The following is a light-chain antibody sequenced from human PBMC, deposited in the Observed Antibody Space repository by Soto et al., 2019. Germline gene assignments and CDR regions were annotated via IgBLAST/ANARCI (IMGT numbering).Light chain of an antibody. CDR1: GSNIGSHD. Sequence: QAVVTQSPSASGTPGQRVTISCSGSGSNIGSHDVYWYQHLPGTAPKVLIYRNDQRPSGVPDRFSASRSGTSASLAISGLRSEDEADYYCVAWDDSLSGRVFGGGTKLTVL. CDR2: RND. CDR3: VAWDDSLSGRV. V-gene: IGLV1-47*02. J-gene: IGLJ3*02.